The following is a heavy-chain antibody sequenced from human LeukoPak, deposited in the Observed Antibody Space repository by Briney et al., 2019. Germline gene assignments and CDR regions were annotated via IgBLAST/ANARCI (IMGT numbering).Heavy chain of an antibody. CDR3: VRGDNRDY. J-gene: IGHJ4*02. CDR1: GFSFSTST. CDR2: IGKTSRDM. V-gene: IGHV3-21*01. Sequence: PGGSLRLSCAASGFSFSTSTMNCVRQAPGRGLEWISSIGKTSRDMYYADSVRGRFTISRDNAKNSLFLLMNSLRVEDTSVCYCVRGDNRDYWGQGTLVTVSS. D-gene: IGHD1-14*01.